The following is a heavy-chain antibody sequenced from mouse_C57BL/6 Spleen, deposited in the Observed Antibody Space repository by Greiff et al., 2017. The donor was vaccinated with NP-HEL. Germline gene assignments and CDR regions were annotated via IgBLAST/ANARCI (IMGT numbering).Heavy chain of an antibody. Sequence: EVKLVESGGGLVKPGGSLKLSCAASGFTFSDYGMHWVRQAPEKGLEWVAYISSGSSTIYYADTVKGRFTISRDNAKNTLFLQMTSLRSEDTAMYDCARGGSTMVTTTGFAYWGQGTLVTVAA. CDR2: ISSGSSTI. CDR1: GFTFSDYG. D-gene: IGHD2-2*01. CDR3: ARGGSTMVTTTGFAY. J-gene: IGHJ3*01. V-gene: IGHV5-17*01.